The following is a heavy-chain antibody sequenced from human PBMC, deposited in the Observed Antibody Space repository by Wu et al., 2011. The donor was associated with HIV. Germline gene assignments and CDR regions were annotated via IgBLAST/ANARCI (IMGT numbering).Heavy chain of an antibody. Sequence: EVQLIQSGAEVKKPGATVKISCTISEYTFTAYYLHWLQQAPGKGPEWVGLVDPEDGETMYGEKFQGRVTITAHTSAGTAYLELRSLKSDDTALYFCARVSRPVVVVPPEHYFDYVGQGTLVTVSA. CDR3: ARVSRPVVVVPPEHYFDY. CDR2: VDPEDGET. CDR1: EYTFTAYY. J-gene: IGHJ4*02. D-gene: IGHD3-22*01. V-gene: IGHV1-69-2*01.